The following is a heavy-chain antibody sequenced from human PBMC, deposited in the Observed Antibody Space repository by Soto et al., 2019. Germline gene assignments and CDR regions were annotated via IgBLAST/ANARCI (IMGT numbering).Heavy chain of an antibody. J-gene: IGHJ4*02. Sequence: QVQRVQSGAEVKKPGSSVKVSCKASGGTFSSYTISWVRQAPGQGLEWMGRIIPILGIANYAQKFQGRVTVTADKSTSTDYMELSSLRSADTAVYYCARDGESYSAVYWGRGTLVTVSS. CDR1: GGTFSSYT. CDR3: ARDGESYSAVY. D-gene: IGHD1-26*01. V-gene: IGHV1-69*08. CDR2: IIPILGIA.